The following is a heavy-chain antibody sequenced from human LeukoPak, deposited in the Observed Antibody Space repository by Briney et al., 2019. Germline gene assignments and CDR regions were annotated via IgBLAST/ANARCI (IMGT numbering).Heavy chain of an antibody. V-gene: IGHV3-7*02. Sequence: PGGSLRLSRVSRVFTHSSYWRRCDRQAPGKGLEWVANIKQDGSEKYYVDSVRGRFTISRDNAKNCLYLQMNSPRDEDTAVYYCASYIPDIGVMAAATDRRDYWGQGTLVTVSS. D-gene: IGHD2-15*01. CDR1: VFTHSSYW. J-gene: IGHJ4*02. CDR2: IKQDGSEK. CDR3: ASYIPDIGVMAAATDRRDY.